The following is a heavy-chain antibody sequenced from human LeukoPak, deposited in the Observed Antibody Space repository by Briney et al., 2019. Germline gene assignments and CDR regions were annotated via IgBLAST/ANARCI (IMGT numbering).Heavy chain of an antibody. V-gene: IGHV3-23*01. D-gene: IGHD4-17*01. J-gene: IGHJ4*02. CDR1: GFTLSSNW. Sequence: PGGSLRLSCGASGFTLSSNWMTWVRQAPGKGLEWVSSISGGGETTYYADSAKGRFTISRDNSQNTLYLQMNSLRAEDTAVYYXXXDYADYVGYFFFDYWGQGTLVTVSS. CDR3: XXDYADYVGYFFFDY. CDR2: ISGGGETT.